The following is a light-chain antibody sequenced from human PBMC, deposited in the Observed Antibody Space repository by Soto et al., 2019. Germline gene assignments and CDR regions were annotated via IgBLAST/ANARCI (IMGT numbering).Light chain of an antibody. Sequence: HSVLTQPPSVSGAPGQRVTIPCTGSSSNIGAGYDGHWYQQLPGTAPKLLIYGNSNRPSGVPDRFSGSKSGTSASLAITGLQAEDEADYYCQSYDSSLSGIGTGTKLTVL. CDR1: SSNIGAGYD. CDR3: QSYDSSLSG. V-gene: IGLV1-40*01. J-gene: IGLJ1*01. CDR2: GNS.